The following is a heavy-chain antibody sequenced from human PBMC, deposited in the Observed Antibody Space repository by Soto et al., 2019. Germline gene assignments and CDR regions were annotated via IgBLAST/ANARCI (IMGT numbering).Heavy chain of an antibody. CDR1: GDTFTIFA. V-gene: IGHV1-69*13. J-gene: IGHJ4*02. Sequence: ASVKVSCKASGDTFTIFAISWVRQAPGQGLEWMGGIIPTIGTTNYAQGFQGRITITGDESTGTAYMELSSLKSEDTAVYYCARDLGSGYDPGDYWGQGTLVTVSS. CDR3: ARDLGSGYDPGDY. CDR2: IIPTIGTT. D-gene: IGHD5-12*01.